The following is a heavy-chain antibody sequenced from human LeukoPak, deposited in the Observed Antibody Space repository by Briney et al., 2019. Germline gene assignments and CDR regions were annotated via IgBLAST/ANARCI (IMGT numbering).Heavy chain of an antibody. Sequence: ASVKVSCKASGYTFTSYGISWVRQAPGQGLEWMGWISAYNGNTNYAQKLQGRVTMTTDTSTSTAYMELRSLRSDDTAVYYCARRPRGDSSGYYPYWYFDLWGRGTLVTVSS. V-gene: IGHV1-18*01. D-gene: IGHD3-22*01. CDR3: ARRPRGDSSGYYPYWYFDL. J-gene: IGHJ2*01. CDR2: ISAYNGNT. CDR1: GYTFTSYG.